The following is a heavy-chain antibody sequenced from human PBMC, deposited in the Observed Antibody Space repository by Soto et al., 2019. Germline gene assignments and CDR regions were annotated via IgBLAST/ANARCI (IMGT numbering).Heavy chain of an antibody. CDR2: INPSCGST. J-gene: IGHJ6*02. CDR3: ARDQITRTSCPYWGAHFESGYCRGYGMDV. Sequence: ASVKVSGKASGYTFTSYYMHWVRQAPGQGLECMGIINPSCGSTSYAQKFQGRGTMTRDRSTRKVYMELSSLRSEDTAVYSCARDQITRTSCPYWGAHFESGYCRGYGMDVWGQGTTVTVSS. V-gene: IGHV1-46*01. CDR1: GYTFTSYY. D-gene: IGHD3-3*01.